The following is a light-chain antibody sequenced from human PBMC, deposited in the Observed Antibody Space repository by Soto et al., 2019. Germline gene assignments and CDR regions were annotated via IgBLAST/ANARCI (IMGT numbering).Light chain of an antibody. CDR3: MRT. V-gene: IGKV2-28*01. J-gene: IGKJ1*01. CDR1: QSLLHSNGYNY. Sequence: IVMTQSPLSLPVTPGEPASISCRSSQSLLHSNGYNYLDWYLQKPGQSPQLLIYLGSNRASGVPDRFSGSGSGTDFTLKISRVEAEDVGVYYCMRTFGQGTKVEIK. CDR2: LGS.